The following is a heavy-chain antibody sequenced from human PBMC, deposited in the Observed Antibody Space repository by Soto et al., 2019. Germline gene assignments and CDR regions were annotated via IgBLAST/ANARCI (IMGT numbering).Heavy chain of an antibody. Sequence: GGSLRLSCAASGFTVSSNYMSWVRQAPGKGLEWVSVIYSGGSTYYADSVKGRITISRHNSKNTLYLQMNSLRAEDTAVYYCASDFPPTTVTTGANAFDIWGQGTMVTVSS. J-gene: IGHJ3*02. V-gene: IGHV3-66*01. D-gene: IGHD4-17*01. CDR2: IYSGGST. CDR1: GFTVSSNY. CDR3: ASDFPPTTVTTGANAFDI.